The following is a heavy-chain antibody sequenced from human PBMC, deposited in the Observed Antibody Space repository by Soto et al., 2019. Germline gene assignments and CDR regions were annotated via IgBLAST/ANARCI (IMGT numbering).Heavy chain of an antibody. V-gene: IGHV1-69*13. CDR1: GGTFTDLG. D-gene: IGHD3-22*01. Sequence: SVKVSCKASGGTFTDLGLHWVRQAPGQGLEWMGGIIPIFGTPNYAQKFQGRVIITADEFTSTAHMELSSLRSEDTAVYYCARGWDHYDSSGLLTWFDPWGQGTPVTVSS. CDR3: ARGWDHYDSSGLLTWFDP. J-gene: IGHJ5*02. CDR2: IIPIFGTP.